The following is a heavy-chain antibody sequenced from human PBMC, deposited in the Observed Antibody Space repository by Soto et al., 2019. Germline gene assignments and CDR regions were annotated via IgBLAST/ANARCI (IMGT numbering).Heavy chain of an antibody. J-gene: IGHJ6*02. CDR1: GLIFSDYH. V-gene: IGHV3-72*01. Sequence: EVQLVESGGGLVQPGGSLRLSCAASGLIFSDYHMDWVRQAPGKGLEWVGRIRRKANSYTTEYAASVKGRFTISREDPKNSLYLQMNSLKSEDTAVYYGAMLCGGSGGSSGMDVWGQGTTVTVSS. CDR2: IRRKANSYTT. D-gene: IGHD6-19*01. CDR3: AMLCGGSGGSSGMDV.